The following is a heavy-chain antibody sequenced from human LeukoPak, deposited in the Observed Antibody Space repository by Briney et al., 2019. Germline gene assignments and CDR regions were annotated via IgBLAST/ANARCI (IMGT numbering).Heavy chain of an antibody. Sequence: PSETLSLTCAVYGGSFSGFYWSWIRQPPGKGLEWIGEINDRGASNYNPSLKSRVTLSLDTSKKQFSLKLRSVTAADTAVYYCARGFSSSWTRYYYMDVWGKGTTVTVSS. D-gene: IGHD6-13*01. CDR2: INDRGAS. J-gene: IGHJ6*03. CDR3: ARGFSSSWTRYYYMDV. CDR1: GGSFSGFY. V-gene: IGHV4-34*01.